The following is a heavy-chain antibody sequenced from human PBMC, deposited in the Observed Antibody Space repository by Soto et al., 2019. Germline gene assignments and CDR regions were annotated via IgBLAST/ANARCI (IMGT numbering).Heavy chain of an antibody. V-gene: IGHV4-39*01. J-gene: IGHJ4*02. Sequence: PSETLSLTCTVSGSSINSSGYYWGWIRQPPGKGLEWIGSMFYGVSTYYNPSLKSRVTVSVDTSKNQFSLNLRSVTAADTAVYYCARGGRQQLIPTPISYKIDYWGQGTLVTVS. CDR3: ARGGRQQLIPTPISYKIDY. CDR2: MFYGVST. CDR1: GSSINSSGYY. D-gene: IGHD6-13*01.